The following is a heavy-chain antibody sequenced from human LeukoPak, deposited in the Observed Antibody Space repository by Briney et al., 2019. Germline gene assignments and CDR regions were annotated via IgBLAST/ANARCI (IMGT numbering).Heavy chain of an antibody. D-gene: IGHD6-13*01. CDR1: GGSISSYY. J-gene: IGHJ4*02. CDR2: IYSTGST. Sequence: PSETLSLTCTVSGGSISSYYWSWIRQPAGKGLEWIGRIYSTGSTNYNPSLKSRVTMSVDTSKNQFSLRLRSVTAADTAVYYCARQIASAGTAGFDFWGQGTLVTVSS. V-gene: IGHV4-4*07. CDR3: ARQIASAGTAGFDF.